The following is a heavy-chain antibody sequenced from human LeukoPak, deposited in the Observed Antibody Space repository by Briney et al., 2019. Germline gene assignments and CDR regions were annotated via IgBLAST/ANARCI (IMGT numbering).Heavy chain of an antibody. V-gene: IGHV3-30-3*01. Sequence: GGSLRLSCAASGFTFSSYAMHWVRQAPGKGLEWVAVISYDGSNKYYADSVKGRFTISRDNSKNTLYLQMNSLRAEDTAVYYCARGPEYSSGWNGPFDYWGQGTLVTVSS. CDR3: ARGPEYSSGWNGPFDY. CDR2: ISYDGSNK. J-gene: IGHJ4*02. D-gene: IGHD6-19*01. CDR1: GFTFSSYA.